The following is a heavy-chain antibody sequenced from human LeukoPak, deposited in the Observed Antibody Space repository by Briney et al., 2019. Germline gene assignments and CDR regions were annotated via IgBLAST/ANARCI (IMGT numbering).Heavy chain of an antibody. CDR3: AKDRDYDILTGYFAFDI. Sequence: ETLSLTCTVSGGSISSNSYYWGWIRQPPGKGLEWVSAISGSGGSTYYADSVKGRFTISRDNSKNTLYLQMNSLRAEDTAVYYCAKDRDYDILTGYFAFDIWGQGTMVTVSS. D-gene: IGHD3-9*01. V-gene: IGHV3-23*01. CDR2: ISGSGGST. CDR1: GGSISSNSYY. J-gene: IGHJ3*02.